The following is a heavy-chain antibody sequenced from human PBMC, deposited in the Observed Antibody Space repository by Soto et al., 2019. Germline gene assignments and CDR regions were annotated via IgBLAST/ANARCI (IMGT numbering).Heavy chain of an antibody. CDR1: GGSISSYY. CDR3: ARGYSSGWLGPWFDP. D-gene: IGHD6-19*01. J-gene: IGHJ5*02. CDR2: IYYSGST. V-gene: IGHV4-59*08. Sequence: PSETLSLTCTVSGGSISSYYWSWIRQPPGKGLEWIGYIYYSGSTNYNPSLKSRVTISVDTSKNQFSLKLSSVTAADTAVYYCARGYSSGWLGPWFDPWGQGTLVTVSS.